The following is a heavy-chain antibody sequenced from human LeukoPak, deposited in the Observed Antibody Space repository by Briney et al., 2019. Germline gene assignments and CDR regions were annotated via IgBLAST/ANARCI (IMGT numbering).Heavy chain of an antibody. CDR1: GYSISSGYY. Sequence: SETLSLTCTVSGYSISSGYYWSWIRQPPGKGLEWIGYIYYTGSTNYNPSLKSRVTISVDTSKNQFSLKLSSVTAADTAVYYCARPLRYGYLEAFDIWGRGTMVTVSS. CDR2: IYYTGST. J-gene: IGHJ3*02. CDR3: ARPLRYGYLEAFDI. D-gene: IGHD5-18*01. V-gene: IGHV4-61*01.